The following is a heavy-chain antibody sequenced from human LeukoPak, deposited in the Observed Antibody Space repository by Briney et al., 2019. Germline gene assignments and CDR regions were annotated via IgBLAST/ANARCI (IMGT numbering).Heavy chain of an antibody. J-gene: IGHJ4*02. D-gene: IGHD3-22*01. Sequence: GGSLRLSCAASGFTFSSYAMSWVRQAPGKGLEWVSAISGSGGSTYYADSVKGRFTISRDNSKNTLCLQMNSLRAEDTAVYYCAKSMRKDSSGYFLDFDYWGQGTLVTVSS. V-gene: IGHV3-23*01. CDR3: AKSMRKDSSGYFLDFDY. CDR1: GFTFSSYA. CDR2: ISGSGGST.